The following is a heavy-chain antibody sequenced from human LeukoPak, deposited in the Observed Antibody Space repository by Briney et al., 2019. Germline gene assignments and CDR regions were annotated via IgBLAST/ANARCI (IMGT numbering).Heavy chain of an antibody. CDR1: GFTFSSYA. Sequence: GGSLRLSCAASGFTFSSYAMSWVRQAPWKGLEWVGRISSKSDGGTTDYAAPVKGRFTISRDDSTNTLSLQMSGLKAEDTALYFCITEPHDYGDFTFGYWGQGTLVTVSS. CDR2: ISSKSDGGTT. CDR3: ITEPHDYGDFTFGY. V-gene: IGHV3-15*01. D-gene: IGHD4-17*01. J-gene: IGHJ4*02.